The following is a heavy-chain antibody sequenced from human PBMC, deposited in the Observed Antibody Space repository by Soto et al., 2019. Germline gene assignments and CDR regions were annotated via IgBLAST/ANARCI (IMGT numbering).Heavy chain of an antibody. J-gene: IGHJ4*02. Sequence: QVQLQESGPGLVKPSGTLSLTCSVSGGSISSYYWSWIRQPAGQGLEWIGRIYTSGSTNYNPSLTSRVTMAVDTSKNQFALKLSSVTAADTAVYYCARARRYCSGGSCSLNFDYWGQGTLVTVSS. V-gene: IGHV4-4*07. CDR2: IYTSGST. CDR3: ARARRYCSGGSCSLNFDY. D-gene: IGHD2-15*01. CDR1: GGSISSYY.